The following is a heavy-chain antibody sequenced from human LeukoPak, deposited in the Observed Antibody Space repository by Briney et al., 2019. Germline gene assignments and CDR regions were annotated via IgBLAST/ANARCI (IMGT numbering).Heavy chain of an antibody. CDR2: ISGSGGST. CDR3: AKLGYCTNGVCPLVGYFDY. CDR1: GFTFSSYA. Sequence: GGSLRLSCAASGFTFSSYAMSWVRQAPGKGLEWVSAISGSGGSTYYADSVKGRFTISRDNSKNTLYLQMNSLRAEDTAVYYCAKLGYCTNGVCPLVGYFDYWGQGTLVTVSS. D-gene: IGHD2-8*01. V-gene: IGHV3-23*01. J-gene: IGHJ4*02.